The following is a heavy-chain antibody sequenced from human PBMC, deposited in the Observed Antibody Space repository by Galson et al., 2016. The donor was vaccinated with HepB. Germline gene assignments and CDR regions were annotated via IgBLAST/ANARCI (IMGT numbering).Heavy chain of an antibody. D-gene: IGHD1-26*01. CDR3: AAWLLSGSYFLGAFDI. J-gene: IGHJ3*02. CDR1: GFTFSSYS. V-gene: IGHV3-30*03. Sequence: SLRLSCAASGFTFSSYSMNWVRQAPGKGLEWVAVISYDGGIKFYVDSVKGRFTISRDNSKNTLYLQMNSLRAEDTAVYYCAAWLLSGSYFLGAFDIWGQGTMVTVSS. CDR2: ISYDGGIK.